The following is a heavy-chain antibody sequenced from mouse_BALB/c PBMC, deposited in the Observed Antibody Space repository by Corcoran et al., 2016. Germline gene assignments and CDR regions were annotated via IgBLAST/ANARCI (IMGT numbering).Heavy chain of an antibody. CDR2: ISCYNGAT. CDR3: AREENGNYNY. J-gene: IGHJ2*01. V-gene: IGHV1S34*01. D-gene: IGHD2-1*01. Sequence: LVKTGASVKISCEASGYSFTGYYMHWVKQSHGKSLEWIGYISCYNGATSYNQKFKGKATFTVDTSSSTAYMQFNSLTSEDSAVYYCAREENGNYNYWGQGTTLTVSS. CDR1: GYSFTGYY.